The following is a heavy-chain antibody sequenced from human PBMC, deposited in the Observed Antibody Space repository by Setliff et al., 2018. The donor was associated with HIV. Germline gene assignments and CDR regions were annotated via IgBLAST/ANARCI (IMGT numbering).Heavy chain of an antibody. Sequence: GGSLRLSCAVSGFTFSSYTMNWVRQAPGKGLEWISFITRSGDYMYYADSVKGRFTISRDNAKNLLYLQMNTLRADDTAVYYCLRGDARDYWGQGTLVTVSS. J-gene: IGHJ4*02. V-gene: IGHV3-21*06. D-gene: IGHD3-10*01. CDR2: ITRSGDYM. CDR1: GFTFSSYT. CDR3: LRGDARDY.